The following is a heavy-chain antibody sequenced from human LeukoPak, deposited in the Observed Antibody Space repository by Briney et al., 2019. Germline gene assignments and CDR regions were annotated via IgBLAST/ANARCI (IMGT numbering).Heavy chain of an antibody. CDR2: IYYSGST. D-gene: IGHD1-26*01. Sequence: SETLSLTCTVSGGSISNSYYWGWIRQPPGKGLEWIGSIYYSGSTYYNPSLKSRVTISVDTSKNQFSLKLSSVTAADTAVYYCARQSSGSHPRHFDYWGQGTPVTVSS. V-gene: IGHV4-39*01. CDR1: GGSISNSYY. CDR3: ARQSSGSHPRHFDY. J-gene: IGHJ4*02.